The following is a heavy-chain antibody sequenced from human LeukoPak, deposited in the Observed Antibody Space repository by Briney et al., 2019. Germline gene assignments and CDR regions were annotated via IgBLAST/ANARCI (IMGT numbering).Heavy chain of an antibody. D-gene: IGHD3-22*01. CDR1: GGSISSYY. CDR3: ARWYYDSSGYRYFDY. CDR2: ISHSGYT. V-gene: IGHV4-59*01. J-gene: IGHJ4*02. Sequence: SETLSLTCTVSGGSISSYYWSWIRQPPGKGLEWIGYISHSGYTNYNPSLKSRVTISIDTSKSQFSLKLSSVTAADTAVYYCARWYYDSSGYRYFDYWGQGTLVTVSS.